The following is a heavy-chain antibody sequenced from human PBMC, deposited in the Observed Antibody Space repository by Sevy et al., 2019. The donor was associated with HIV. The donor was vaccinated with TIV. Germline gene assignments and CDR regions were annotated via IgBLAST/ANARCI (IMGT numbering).Heavy chain of an antibody. D-gene: IGHD3-10*01. CDR1: GGSISSSSYY. V-gene: IGHV4-39*01. CDR3: ARRRITMVRGVDY. J-gene: IGHJ4*02. CDR2: IYYSGST. Sequence: SRTLSLTCTVSGGSISSSSYYWGWIRQPPGKGLEWIGSIYYSGSTYYNPSLKSRVTISVDTSKNQFSLKLSSVTAADTAVYYCARRRITMVRGVDYWGQGTLVTVSS.